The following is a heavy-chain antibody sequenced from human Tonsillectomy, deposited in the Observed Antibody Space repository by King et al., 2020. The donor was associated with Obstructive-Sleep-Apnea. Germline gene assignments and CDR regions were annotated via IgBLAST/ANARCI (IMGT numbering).Heavy chain of an antibody. Sequence: VQLVESGGGVVQPGRSLRLSCAASGFTFSSYGMHWVRQAPGKGLEWVAFIRYDGSNKYYADSVKGRFTISRDNSRNTLYLQMNSLRAEDTAVYYCAKDAPDSSSWYAEPTFDYWGQGTLVTVSS. CDR2: IRYDGSNK. J-gene: IGHJ4*02. D-gene: IGHD6-13*01. CDR1: GFTFSSYG. CDR3: AKDAPDSSSWYAEPTFDY. V-gene: IGHV3-30*02.